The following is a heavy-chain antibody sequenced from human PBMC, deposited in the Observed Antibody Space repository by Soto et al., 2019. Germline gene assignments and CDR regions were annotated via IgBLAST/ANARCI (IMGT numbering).Heavy chain of an antibody. D-gene: IGHD2-15*01. CDR2: INPNSGGT. V-gene: IGHV1-2*04. CDR3: ARGGLLFGYCSGGSCYSGGNDAFDI. J-gene: IGHJ3*02. Sequence: ASVKVSCKASGYTFTGYYMHWVRQAPGQGLEWMGWINPNSGGTNYAQKFQGWVTMTRDTSISTAYMELSRLRSDDTAVYYCARGGLLFGYCSGGSCYSGGNDAFDIWGQGTMVTVSS. CDR1: GYTFTGYY.